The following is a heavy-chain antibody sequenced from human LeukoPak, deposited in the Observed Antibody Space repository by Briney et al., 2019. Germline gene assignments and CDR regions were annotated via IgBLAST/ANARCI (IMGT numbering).Heavy chain of an antibody. CDR2: IRSSSSTI. V-gene: IGHV3-48*01. D-gene: IGHD1-1*01. CDR1: GFTFSSYS. Sequence: GGPLRLSCAASGFTFSSYSMNWVRQAPGKGLEWVSYIRSSSSTIYYADSVKGRFTISRDNAKNSLYLQMNSLRAEDTAVYYCARDHNWSFDYWGQGTLVTVSS. J-gene: IGHJ4*02. CDR3: ARDHNWSFDY.